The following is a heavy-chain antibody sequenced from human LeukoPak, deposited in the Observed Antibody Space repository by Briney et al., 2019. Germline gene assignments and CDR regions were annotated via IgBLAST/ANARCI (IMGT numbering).Heavy chain of an antibody. D-gene: IGHD5-18*01. J-gene: IGHJ4*02. CDR3: ARDLSSVATWIQLWSTGTFDY. CDR2: INPNSGGT. V-gene: IGHV1-2*02. CDR1: GYTFTGYY. Sequence: ASVKVSCKASGYTFTGYYMHWVRQAPGRGLEWMGWINPNSGGTNYAQKFQGRVTMTRDTSISTAYMELSRLRSDDTAVYYCARDLSSVATWIQLWSTGTFDYWGQGTLVTVSS.